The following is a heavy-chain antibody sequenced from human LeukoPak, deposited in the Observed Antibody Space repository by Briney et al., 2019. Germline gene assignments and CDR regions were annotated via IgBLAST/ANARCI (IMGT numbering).Heavy chain of an antibody. V-gene: IGHV3-23*01. Sequence: GGSLRLSCAASGFTFSIYGMSWVRQAPGRGLEWVSAMSGSGGSTYYADSVKGRFTISRDNSKNTLYLQMNSLRAEDTAVYYCAKDVVYGDYPDYWGQGTLVTVPS. D-gene: IGHD4-17*01. CDR1: GFTFSIYG. CDR3: AKDVVYGDYPDY. J-gene: IGHJ4*02. CDR2: MSGSGGST.